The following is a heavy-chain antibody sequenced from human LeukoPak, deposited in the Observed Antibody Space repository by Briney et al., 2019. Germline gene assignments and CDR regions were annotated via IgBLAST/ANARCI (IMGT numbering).Heavy chain of an antibody. CDR3: ANELGQTPAAPGDY. J-gene: IGHJ4*02. CDR1: GFSFSSYG. Sequence: GGSLRLSCTASGFSFSSYGMHWIRQAPGKGLEWVAVISYDGTTQYYADSVKGRFTISRDNSKNTVHLQINSLRSEDTAVYYCANELGQTPAAPGDYWGQGILVTVAS. CDR2: ISYDGTTQ. D-gene: IGHD2-2*01. V-gene: IGHV3-30*18.